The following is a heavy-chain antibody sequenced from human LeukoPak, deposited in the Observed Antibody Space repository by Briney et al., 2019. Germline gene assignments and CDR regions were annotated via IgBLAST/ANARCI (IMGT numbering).Heavy chain of an antibody. J-gene: IGHJ4*02. V-gene: IGHV3-43*01. CDR2: ISWDGGST. Sequence: GGSLRLSCAASGFTFDDYTMHWVRQGPGQGLVWVSLISWDGGSTYYADSVKGRFTISRDNSKNSLYLQMTSLRTEDTALYYCAKDHRRRGYSYGCFDYWGQGTLVTVSS. D-gene: IGHD5-18*01. CDR3: AKDHRRRGYSYGCFDY. CDR1: GFTFDDYT.